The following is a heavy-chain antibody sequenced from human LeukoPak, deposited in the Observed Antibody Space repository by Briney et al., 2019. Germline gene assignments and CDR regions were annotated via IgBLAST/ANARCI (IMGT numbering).Heavy chain of an antibody. CDR2: IYTSGST. D-gene: IGHD2-21*02. CDR1: GGSISSGSYY. Sequence: SETLSLTCTVSGGSISSGSYYWSWIRQPAGKGLEWIGRIYTSGSTNYKPFLKSRVTRSVERSKNQCYRRLNSVTAADTAVYYCATDEAYCGGDCYGTWFDPWGQGTLVTASS. J-gene: IGHJ5*02. CDR3: ATDEAYCGGDCYGTWFDP. V-gene: IGHV4-61*02.